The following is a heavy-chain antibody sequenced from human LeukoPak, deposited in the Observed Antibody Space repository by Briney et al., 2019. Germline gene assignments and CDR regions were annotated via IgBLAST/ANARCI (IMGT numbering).Heavy chain of an antibody. D-gene: IGHD6-25*01. J-gene: IGHJ4*02. CDR2: ISSNGRDT. CDR3: ARLAAAGHSDF. V-gene: IGHV3-64D*08. Sequence: KSGGSLRLSCSASGFTFGTYAMLWVRQAPGEGLEYVSAISSNGRDTYYAASVRGRFSISRVNSNNTLYLQMSSLRPEDTAMYYCARLAAAGHSDFWGQGALVAVSS. CDR1: GFTFGTYA.